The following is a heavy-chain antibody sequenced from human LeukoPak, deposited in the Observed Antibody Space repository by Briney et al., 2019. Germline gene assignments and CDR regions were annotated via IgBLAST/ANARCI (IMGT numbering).Heavy chain of an antibody. V-gene: IGHV3-21*01. CDR2: ISSSMSSI. D-gene: IGHD1-26*01. CDR3: ARDRWEPSTTWFDP. Sequence: SGGSLRLSCAASGFTFSSYSMNWVRQPPGKWLEWVSSISSSMSSISYADAVKGRFTISRANAKNPLYLQMTSLRAEDTAVYYCARDRWEPSTTWFDPWGQGTLVTVSS. CDR1: GFTFSSYS. J-gene: IGHJ5*02.